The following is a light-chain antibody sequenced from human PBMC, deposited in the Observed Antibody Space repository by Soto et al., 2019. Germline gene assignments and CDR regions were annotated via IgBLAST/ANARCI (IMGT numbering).Light chain of an antibody. CDR2: DVS. CDR1: SSDVGGYNY. Sequence: QSVLTQPASVSGSPGQSITISRTGTSSDVGGYNYVSWYQQHPGKAPKLMIYDVSNRPSGVSNRLSGSKSGNTASLTISGLQPEDEADYYCSSYTSSSTLYVFGTGTKVTVL. CDR3: SSYTSSSTLYV. V-gene: IGLV2-14*01. J-gene: IGLJ1*01.